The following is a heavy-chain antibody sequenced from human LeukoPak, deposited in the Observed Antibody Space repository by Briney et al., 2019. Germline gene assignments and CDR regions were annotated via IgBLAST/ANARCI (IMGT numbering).Heavy chain of an antibody. D-gene: IGHD6-19*01. CDR2: INPSGGST. CDR3: ARVRGWYGAFDI. V-gene: IGHV1-46*01. J-gene: IGHJ3*02. CDR1: GYTFTSYY. Sequence: GAAVKVSCKASGYTFTSYYMHWVRQAPGQGLEWMGIINPSGGSTSYAQKFQGRVTMTRDMSTSTVYMELSSLRSEDTAVYYCARVRGWYGAFDIWGQGTMVTVSS.